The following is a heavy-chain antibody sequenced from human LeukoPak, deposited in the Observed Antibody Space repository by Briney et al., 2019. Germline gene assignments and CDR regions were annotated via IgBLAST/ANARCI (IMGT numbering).Heavy chain of an antibody. CDR1: GGSFSGDY. Sequence: SETLSLTCAVYGGSFSGDYWSWIRQPPGKGLEWIGEINHSGSTNYNPSLNSRVTISIDTSKNQFSLKLSSVTAADTAVYYCATHTPYSNDWDSWGQGTLVTVSA. J-gene: IGHJ5*02. V-gene: IGHV4-34*01. D-gene: IGHD4-11*01. CDR2: INHSGST. CDR3: ATHTPYSNDWDS.